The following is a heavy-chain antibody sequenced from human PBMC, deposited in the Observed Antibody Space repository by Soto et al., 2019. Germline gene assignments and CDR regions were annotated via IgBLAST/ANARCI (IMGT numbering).Heavy chain of an antibody. CDR3: ARATTSYYGSGSLDY. J-gene: IGHJ4*02. CDR2: IYFNGGN. D-gene: IGHD3-10*01. Sequence: QVQLQESGPGLVKPSQNLALPCTVSGGSIASSSYYWGWLRQHPGKGLELIGYIYFNGGNFYNTSRKSRLSISVDTSKNHFSLKLSSVTAADTAVYYCARATTSYYGSGSLDYGGQGSLVTVSS. V-gene: IGHV4-31*03. CDR1: GGSIASSSYY.